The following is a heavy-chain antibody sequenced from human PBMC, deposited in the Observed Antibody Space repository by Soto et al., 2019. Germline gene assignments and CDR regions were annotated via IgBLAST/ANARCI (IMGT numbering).Heavy chain of an antibody. CDR3: ANPPPRGRGADAFDI. D-gene: IGHD3-16*01. V-gene: IGHV3-23*01. Sequence: GGSLRLSCAASGFTFSSYAMSWVRQAPGKGLEWVSAISGSGGSTYYADSVKGRFTISRDNSKNTLYLQMNSLRTEDTAVYYCANPPPRGRGADAFDIWGQGTMVTVSS. J-gene: IGHJ3*02. CDR1: GFTFSSYA. CDR2: ISGSGGST.